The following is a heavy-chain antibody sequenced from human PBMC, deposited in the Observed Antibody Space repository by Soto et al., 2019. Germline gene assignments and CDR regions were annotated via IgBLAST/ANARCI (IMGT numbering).Heavy chain of an antibody. J-gene: IGHJ4*02. CDR3: ARGGNRYSSTSSGVGGFDY. V-gene: IGHV4-59*01. D-gene: IGHD6-6*01. CDR2: IFHSGTT. CDR1: GSSISSSD. Sequence: PAETLSLTCAVSGSSISSSDLSWVRQPPGKGLEWVADIFHSGTTNYNPSLKRRVTISVDTSKNQFSLNLSSLPNADTAVYFCARGGNRYSSTSSGVGGFDYWGQGTRVTVSS.